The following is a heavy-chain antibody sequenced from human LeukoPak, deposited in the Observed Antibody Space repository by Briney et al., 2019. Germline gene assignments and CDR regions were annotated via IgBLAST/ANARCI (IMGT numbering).Heavy chain of an antibody. V-gene: IGHV1-46*01. CDR3: AREDVVLVDAVRYYYYGMDV. CDR2: INPSGGST. J-gene: IGHJ6*02. Sequence: ASVKVSCKASGYNFISYYIHWVRQAPGQGLEWMGIINPSGGSTSYAQKFQDRVSMTRDTSTSTVYMELSSLKSEDTAVYYCAREDVVLVDAVRYYYYGMDVWGQGTTVTVSS. CDR1: GYNFISYY. D-gene: IGHD2-8*01.